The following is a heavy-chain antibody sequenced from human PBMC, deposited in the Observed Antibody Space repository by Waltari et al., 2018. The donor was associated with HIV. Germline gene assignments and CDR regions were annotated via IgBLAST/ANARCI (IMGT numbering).Heavy chain of an antibody. CDR3: ARAPLVVQAFDL. CDR2: IKQDGSDK. V-gene: IGHV3-7*01. CDR1: GFTFRTFW. Sequence: EVQLVESGGGLVQPGGSLRLACAASGFTFRTFWMSWVRQAPGKGLEWVANIKQDGSDKYYVDSVKGRFTISRDNAKQFLYLQMNSLRVEDTAIYFCARAPLVVQAFDLWGQGQWSPSLQ. J-gene: IGHJ3*01. D-gene: IGHD1-1*01.